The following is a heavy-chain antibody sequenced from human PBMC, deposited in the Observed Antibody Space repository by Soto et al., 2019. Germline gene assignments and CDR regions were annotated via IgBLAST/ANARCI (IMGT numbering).Heavy chain of an antibody. J-gene: IGHJ4*02. D-gene: IGHD2-15*01. V-gene: IGHV1-69*13. CDR2: IIPIFGTA. Sequence: SVKISCKASGGTFSSYAISWVRQAPGQGLEWMGGIIPIFGTANYAQKFQGRVTITADESTSTAYMELSSLRSEDTAVYYCARGLGLGYCSGGSCSDFDYWGQGTLVTVSS. CDR1: GGTFSSYA. CDR3: ARGLGLGYCSGGSCSDFDY.